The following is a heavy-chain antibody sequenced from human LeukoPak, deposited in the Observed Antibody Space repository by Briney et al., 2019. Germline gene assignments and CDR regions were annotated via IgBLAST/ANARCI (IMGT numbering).Heavy chain of an antibody. CDR1: GYSISSGYY. D-gene: IGHD2-2*01. V-gene: IGHV4-38-2*01. Sequence: KSSETLSLTCAVSGYSISSGYYWGWIRQPPGKGLEWIGSIYHSGSTYYNPSLKSRVTISVDTSKNQFSLKLSSVTAADTAVYYCARQLDCSSTSCRYYYYYMDVWGKGTTVTVSS. CDR3: ARQLDCSSTSCRYYYYYMDV. CDR2: IYHSGST. J-gene: IGHJ6*03.